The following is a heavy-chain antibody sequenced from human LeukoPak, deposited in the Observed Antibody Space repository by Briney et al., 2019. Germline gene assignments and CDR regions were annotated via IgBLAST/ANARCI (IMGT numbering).Heavy chain of an antibody. CDR3: ARDPNGDHVGAFEF. V-gene: IGHV3-23*01. CDR2: ISAGGGT. Sequence: GGSLRLSCAVSAFTFSNFALVWVRPAPVKGLEWVSSISAGGGTQYADAVRGRFTISRDNSKNTLYLHMNSLTAEDTAVYFCARDPNGDHVGAFEFWGHGTMVTVSS. CDR1: AFTFSNFA. D-gene: IGHD4-17*01. J-gene: IGHJ3*01.